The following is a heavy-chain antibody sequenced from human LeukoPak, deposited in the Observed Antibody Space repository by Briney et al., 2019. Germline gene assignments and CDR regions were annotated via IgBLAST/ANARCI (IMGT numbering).Heavy chain of an antibody. CDR3: ARDYYDSSGSIWFGP. V-gene: IGHV4-30-2*01. Sequence: PSQTLSLTCAVSGGSISSGGYSWSWIRQPPGKGLEWIGYIYHSGSTYYNPSLKSRVTISVDRSKNQFSLKLSSVTAADTAVYYCARDYYDSSGSIWFGPWGQGTLVTVSS. CDR1: GGSISSGGYS. D-gene: IGHD3-22*01. J-gene: IGHJ5*02. CDR2: IYHSGST.